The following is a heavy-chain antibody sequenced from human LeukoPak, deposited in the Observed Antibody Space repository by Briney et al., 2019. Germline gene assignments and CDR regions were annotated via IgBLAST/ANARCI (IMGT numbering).Heavy chain of an antibody. CDR1: GYTFTSYG. V-gene: IGHV1-18*01. CDR3: ARARRITIFGVVSIQYYFDY. D-gene: IGHD3-3*01. J-gene: IGHJ4*02. CDR2: ISAYNGNT. Sequence: ASVKVSCKASGYTFTSYGISWVRQGPGQGLEWMGWISAYNGNTNYAQKLQGRVTMTTDTSTSTAYMELRSLRSDDTAVYYCARARRITIFGVVSIQYYFDYWGQGTLVTVSS.